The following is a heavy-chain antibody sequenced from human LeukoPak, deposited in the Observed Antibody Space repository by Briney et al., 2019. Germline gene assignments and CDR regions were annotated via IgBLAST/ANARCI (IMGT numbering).Heavy chain of an antibody. CDR1: GYTFTAYY. J-gene: IGHJ6*02. V-gene: IGHV1-69*13. CDR2: IIPIFGTA. Sequence: SVKVSCKASGYTFTAYYIHWVRQAPGQGLEWMGGIIPIFGTANYAQKFQGRVTITADESTSTAYMELSSLRSEDTAVYYCATSGYCSSTSCYVYYYYGMDVWGQGTTVTVSS. D-gene: IGHD2-2*01. CDR3: ATSGYCSSTSCYVYYYYGMDV.